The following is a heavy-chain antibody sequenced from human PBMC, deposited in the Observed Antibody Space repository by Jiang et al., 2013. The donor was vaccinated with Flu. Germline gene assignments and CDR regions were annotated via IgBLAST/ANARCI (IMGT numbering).Heavy chain of an antibody. CDR3: VRDHDWAFDI. D-gene: IGHD2-21*01. V-gene: IGHV3-48*02. CDR2: MRGDDPTVM. CDR1: FRNYA. Sequence: FRNYAMNWVRQAPGKGLEWISYMRGDDPTVMRYADSVKGRVTISRDNAKDSLYLQMNSLRDEDTAIYFCVRDHDWAFDIWGQGTMVIVSS. J-gene: IGHJ3*02.